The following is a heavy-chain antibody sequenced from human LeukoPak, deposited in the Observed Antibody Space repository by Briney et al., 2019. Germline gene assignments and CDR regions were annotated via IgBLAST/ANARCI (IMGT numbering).Heavy chain of an antibody. D-gene: IGHD1-26*01. CDR1: GYSFASYW. CDR3: ARLASYQGAFDY. CDR2: IYPGDSDT. J-gene: IGHJ4*02. Sequence: GESLKISCKGSGYSFASYWFGWVHQMPGKGLEWMGIIYPGDSDTKYSPSFQGQVTISADKSISTAYLQWSSLQASDTAMYYCARLASYQGAFDYWGQGTLVTVSS. V-gene: IGHV5-51*07.